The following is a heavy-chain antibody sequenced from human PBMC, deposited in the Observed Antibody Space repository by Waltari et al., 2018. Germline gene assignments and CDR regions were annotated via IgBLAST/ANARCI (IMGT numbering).Heavy chain of an antibody. CDR2: ISNSGDTT. Sequence: DVQLVESGGDWVQPGGSLRLSCAASGFRFNTFESNWVRRAPGKGLEWLSYISNSGDTTHYADPVKGRFTISRDNAKDLLYLQMDSLRVEDTAVYYCVREYYGILTGYYFDYWGQGTLVTVSS. V-gene: IGHV3-48*03. CDR3: VREYYGILTGYYFDY. CDR1: GFRFNTFE. D-gene: IGHD3-9*01. J-gene: IGHJ4*02.